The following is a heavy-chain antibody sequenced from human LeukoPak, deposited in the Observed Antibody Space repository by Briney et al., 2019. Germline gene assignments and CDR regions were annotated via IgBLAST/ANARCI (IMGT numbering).Heavy chain of an antibody. V-gene: IGHV1-8*01. CDR1: GYTFTSYD. J-gene: IGHJ5*02. Sequence: ASVKVSCTASGYTFTSYDINWVRQATGQGLEWMGWMNPNSGNTGYAQKFQGRVTMTRNTSISTAYMELSSLRSEDTAVYYCARRPKGAVAGRNWFDPWGQGTLVTVSS. CDR2: MNPNSGNT. D-gene: IGHD6-19*01. CDR3: ARRPKGAVAGRNWFDP.